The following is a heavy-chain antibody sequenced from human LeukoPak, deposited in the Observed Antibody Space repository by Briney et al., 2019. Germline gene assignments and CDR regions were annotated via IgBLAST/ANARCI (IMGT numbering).Heavy chain of an antibody. CDR2: INSDGSST. CDR1: GFTFSSHW. Sequence: GGSLRLSCAASGFTFSSHWMHWVRQAPGNGLVWVSRINSDGSSTSYADSVKGRFTISRDNAKNTLYLEMNSLRAEDTAVYYCARGTYTGSRPDYWGQGTLVTVSS. CDR3: ARGTYTGSRPDY. J-gene: IGHJ4*02. V-gene: IGHV3-74*01. D-gene: IGHD1-1*01.